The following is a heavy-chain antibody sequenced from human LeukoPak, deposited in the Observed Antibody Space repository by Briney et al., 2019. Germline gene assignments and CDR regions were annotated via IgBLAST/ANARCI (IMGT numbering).Heavy chain of an antibody. CDR3: ARGGSASFDV. Sequence: ASVKVSCKASGYRFTDKYIHWVRQAPGQGLEWMGWTNPKSGGTNYAQNFQGRVTMTGATSISTVYMELIRLTSDDTAVYYCARGGSASFDVWGQGTMVTVSS. CDR1: GYRFTDKY. J-gene: IGHJ3*01. V-gene: IGHV1-2*02. D-gene: IGHD6-25*01. CDR2: TNPKSGGT.